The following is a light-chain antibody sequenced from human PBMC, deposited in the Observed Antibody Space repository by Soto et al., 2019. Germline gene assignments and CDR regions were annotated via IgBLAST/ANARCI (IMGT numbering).Light chain of an antibody. Sequence: DIQMTQSPSSLSASVGDRVTITCRASQGISNDLAWYQQKPGKVPRLLIYATSIFQSGGPTRFSGSGSSTDFTLTISSLQPEDAAIYYYQKYDSAPETFGPGTKVDLK. CDR2: ATS. J-gene: IGKJ3*01. V-gene: IGKV1-27*01. CDR3: QKYDSAPET. CDR1: QGISND.